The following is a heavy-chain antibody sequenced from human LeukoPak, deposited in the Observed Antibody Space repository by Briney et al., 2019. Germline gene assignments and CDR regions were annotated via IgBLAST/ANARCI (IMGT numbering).Heavy chain of an antibody. V-gene: IGHV3-23*01. J-gene: IGHJ4*02. CDR3: LAISFDY. CDR2: IGSDSAFT. CDR1: GFSLGNYA. Sequence: GGSLRLSCAASGFSLGNYAMSWVRQAPGKGLEWVSTIGSDSAFTRYAESVKGRFAISRDNSRNTLYLQMNNLGAEDMAVYYCLAISFDYWGRGTLVTVSS.